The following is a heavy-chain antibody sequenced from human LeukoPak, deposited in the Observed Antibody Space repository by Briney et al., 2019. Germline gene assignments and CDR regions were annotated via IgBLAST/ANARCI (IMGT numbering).Heavy chain of an antibody. J-gene: IGHJ4*02. Sequence: QPGGSLRLSCAASGFTLSTYWMHWVRQAPGKGLVWVSRIKNDGSSTDYADSVKGRFTISRDNSKNTLWLQMVSLRAEDMAVYYCAKDEKPDGRWNIDHWGQGTLVTVSS. CDR1: GFTLSTYW. CDR2: IKNDGSST. D-gene: IGHD1/OR15-1a*01. V-gene: IGHV3-74*01. CDR3: AKDEKPDGRWNIDH.